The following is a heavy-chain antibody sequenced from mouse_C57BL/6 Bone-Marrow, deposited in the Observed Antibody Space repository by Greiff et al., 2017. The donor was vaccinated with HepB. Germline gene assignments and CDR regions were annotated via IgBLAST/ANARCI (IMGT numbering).Heavy chain of an antibody. D-gene: IGHD2-4*01. CDR3: TRDRIYYDYDDYAMDY. CDR2: ISSGGDYI. Sequence: DVQLVESGEGLVKPGGSLKLSCAASGFTFSSYAMSWVRQTPEKRLEWVAYISSGGDYIYYADTVKGRFTISRDNARNTLYLQMSSLKSEDTAMYYCTRDRIYYDYDDYAMDYWGQGTSVTVSS. V-gene: IGHV5-9-1*02. CDR1: GFTFSSYA. J-gene: IGHJ4*01.